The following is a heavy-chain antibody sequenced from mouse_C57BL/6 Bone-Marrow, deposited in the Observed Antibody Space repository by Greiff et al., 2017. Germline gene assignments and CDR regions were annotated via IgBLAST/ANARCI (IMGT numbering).Heavy chain of an antibody. D-gene: IGHD2-3*01. CDR2: ISDGGSYT. Sequence: EVQLQQSGGGLVKPGGSLKLSCAASGFTFSSYAMSWVRQTPEKRLEWVATISDGGSYTYYPDNVKGRFTISRDNAKNNLYLQMSHLKSEDSAMYYCARDSADGYNSWGQGTTLTVSA. J-gene: IGHJ2*01. CDR3: ARDSADGYNS. CDR1: GFTFSSYA. V-gene: IGHV5-4*01.